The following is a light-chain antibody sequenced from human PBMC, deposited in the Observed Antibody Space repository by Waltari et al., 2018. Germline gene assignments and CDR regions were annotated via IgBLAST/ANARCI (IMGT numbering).Light chain of an antibody. V-gene: IGLV2-14*03. J-gene: IGLJ2*01. CDR1: TSDIGGYNY. CDR3: TSYTTTSTLVL. Sequence: QSALTQPASVSGSPGQSLTISCPGTTSDIGGYNYVSCYQQHPGRAPQLMIYDVTDRPSGISIRFSGSKSGNTASLTISGLRAEDEAYYYCTSYTTTSTLVLFGGGTKLTVL. CDR2: DVT.